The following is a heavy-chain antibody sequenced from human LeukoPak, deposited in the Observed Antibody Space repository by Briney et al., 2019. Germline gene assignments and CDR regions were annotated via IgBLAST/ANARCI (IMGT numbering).Heavy chain of an antibody. CDR2: IYYSGST. Sequence: SETLSLTCTVSGGSISSSSYYWGWIRQPPGKGLEWIGSIYYSGSTYYNPSLKSRVTISVDTSKDQFSLKLSSVAAADTAVYYCARDVSYYYDSSGYYGFDYWGQGTLVTVSS. CDR1: GGSISSSSYY. CDR3: ARDVSYYYDSSGYYGFDY. V-gene: IGHV4-39*07. J-gene: IGHJ4*02. D-gene: IGHD3-22*01.